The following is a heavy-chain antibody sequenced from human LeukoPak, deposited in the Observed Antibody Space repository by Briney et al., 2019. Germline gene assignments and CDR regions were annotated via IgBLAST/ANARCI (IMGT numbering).Heavy chain of an antibody. CDR2: IYTSGST. J-gene: IGHJ4*02. CDR3: ASSPNCGGDCYTTFDY. V-gene: IGHV4-61*02. Sequence: SQTLSLTCTVSGGSISSGSYYWSWIRQPAGKGLEWIGRIYTSGSTNYNPSLKSRVTISVGTSKNQFSLKLSSVTAADTAVYYCASSPNCGGDCYTTFDYWGQGTLVTVSS. D-gene: IGHD2-21*02. CDR1: GGSISSGSYY.